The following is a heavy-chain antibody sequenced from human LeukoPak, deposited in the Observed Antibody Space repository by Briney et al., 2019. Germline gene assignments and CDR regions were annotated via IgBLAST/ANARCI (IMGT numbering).Heavy chain of an antibody. CDR1: GGSISSYY. CDR3: ARTELRYFDWLLDPYYYYMDV. V-gene: IGHV4-59*01. D-gene: IGHD3-9*01. CDR2: IYYSGST. Sequence: SETLSLTCTVSGGSISSYYWSWIRQPPGKGLEWIGYIYYSGSTNYNPSLKSRVTISVDTSKDQFSLKLSSVTAADTAVYYCARTELRYFDWLLDPYYYYMDVWGKGTTVTISS. J-gene: IGHJ6*03.